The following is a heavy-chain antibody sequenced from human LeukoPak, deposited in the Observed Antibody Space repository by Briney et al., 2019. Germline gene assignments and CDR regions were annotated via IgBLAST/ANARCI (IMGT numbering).Heavy chain of an antibody. CDR3: ARTWSSSSGDWFDP. V-gene: IGHV1-2*02. Sequence: EASVKVSCKASGYTFTGYYMHWVRQAPGQGLEWMGWINPNSGGTNYAQKFQGRVTMTRDTPISTAYMELSRLRSDDTAVYYCARTWSSSSGDWFDPWGQGTLVTVSS. D-gene: IGHD6-6*01. CDR2: INPNSGGT. CDR1: GYTFTGYY. J-gene: IGHJ5*02.